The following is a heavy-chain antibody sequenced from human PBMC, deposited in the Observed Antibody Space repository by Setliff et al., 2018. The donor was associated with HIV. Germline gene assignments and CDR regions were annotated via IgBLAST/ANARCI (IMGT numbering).Heavy chain of an antibody. J-gene: IGHJ4*02. D-gene: IGHD6-13*01. Sequence: LRLSCGASGFTFRSYAMNWVRQAPGKGLEWVSTISGSGGNTHYADSVKGRFTIFRDNSKNTLYLQMNSLRAEDTAVYYCARAPGYSGFYFDYWGQGTLVTVSS. CDR2: ISGSGGNT. V-gene: IGHV3-23*01. CDR1: GFTFRSYA. CDR3: ARAPGYSGFYFDY.